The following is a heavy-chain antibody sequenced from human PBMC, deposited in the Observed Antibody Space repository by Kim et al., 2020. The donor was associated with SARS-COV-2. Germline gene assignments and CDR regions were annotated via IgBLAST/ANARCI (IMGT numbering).Heavy chain of an antibody. CDR3: AADLRAASRTYDAIDF. CDR2: IKSKTDGGAT. V-gene: IGHV3-15*01. J-gene: IGHJ3*01. CDR1: GFTISSAW. Sequence: GGSLRLSCAASGFTISSAWMSWVRQAPRKGLEWIGHIKSKTDGGATDYFASMRGRFTISRDDSQNTLYLQMNNLRIEDTAVYYCAADLRAASRTYDAIDFWGQGAMVTVSS.